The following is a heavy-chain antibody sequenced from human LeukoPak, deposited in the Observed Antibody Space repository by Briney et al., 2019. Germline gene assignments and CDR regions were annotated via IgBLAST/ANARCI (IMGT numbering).Heavy chain of an antibody. V-gene: IGHV3-53*01. Sequence: GGSLRLSCAASGFTVSSNYMSWVRQAPGKGLEWVSVIYSGGSTYYADPVKGRFTISRDNSKNTLYLQMNSLRAEDTAVYYCARAHQYSSGPWGFDYWGQGTLVAVRS. J-gene: IGHJ4*02. D-gene: IGHD6-19*01. CDR3: ARAHQYSSGPWGFDY. CDR2: IYSGGST. CDR1: GFTVSSNY.